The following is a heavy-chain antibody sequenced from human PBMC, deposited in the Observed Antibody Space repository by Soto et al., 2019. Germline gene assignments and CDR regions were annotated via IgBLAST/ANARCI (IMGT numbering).Heavy chain of an antibody. CDR2: ISYDGSNK. D-gene: IGHD2-2*01. V-gene: IGHV3-30*18. Sequence: PGGSLRLSCAASGFTFSSYGMHWVRQAPGKGLEWVAVISYDGSNKYYADSVKGRFTISRDNSKNTLYLQMNSLRAEDTAVYYCAKEPNPYCSSTSCPDYYYYYYYMDVWGKGTTVTVSS. CDR3: AKEPNPYCSSTSCPDYYYYYYYMDV. CDR1: GFTFSSYG. J-gene: IGHJ6*03.